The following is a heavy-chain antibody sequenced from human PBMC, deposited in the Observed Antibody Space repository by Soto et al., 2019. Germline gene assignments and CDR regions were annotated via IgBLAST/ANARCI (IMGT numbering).Heavy chain of an antibody. CDR1: GFTFSNYW. D-gene: IGHD2-15*01. CDR2: IKQYGSEK. V-gene: IGHV3-7*03. J-gene: IGHJ4*02. Sequence: GGSLRLSCAASGFTFSNYWMTWVRQAPGKGLEWVANIKQYGSEKYYVDSVKGRFTISRDNAKNSLYLQMNSLRAEDTAVYYCARGCSGGSCYSIWFEYWGQGTKVNVSS. CDR3: ARGCSGGSCYSIWFEY.